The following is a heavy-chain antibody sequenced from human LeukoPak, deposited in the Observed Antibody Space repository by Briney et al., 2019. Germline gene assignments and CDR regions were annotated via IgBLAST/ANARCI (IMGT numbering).Heavy chain of an antibody. CDR1: GGSISSSSYY. D-gene: IGHD3-22*01. CDR3: ARATYYYDSSGYYYYYYYMDV. CDR2: IYYSGST. J-gene: IGHJ6*03. V-gene: IGHV4-39*07. Sequence: NPSETLSLTCTVSGGSISSSSYYWGWIRQPPGKGLEWIGSIYYSGSTYYNPSLKSRVTISVDTSKNQFSLKLSSVTAADTAVYYCARATYYYDSSGYYYYYYYMDVWGKGTTVTVSS.